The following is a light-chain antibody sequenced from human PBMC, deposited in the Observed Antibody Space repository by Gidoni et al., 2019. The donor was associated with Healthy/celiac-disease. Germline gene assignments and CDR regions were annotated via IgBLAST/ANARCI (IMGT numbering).Light chain of an antibody. CDR1: QSISSY. CDR2: AAS. CDR3: QQSYSTHWT. Sequence: DIQMTQSPSSLSASVGDRVTITCLASQSISSYLNWYQQKPGKAPKLLIYAASSLQSGVPSRFSGIGSGTDFTLTISSLQPEDFATYYCQQSYSTHWTCGQGTKVEIK. V-gene: IGKV1-39*01. J-gene: IGKJ1*01.